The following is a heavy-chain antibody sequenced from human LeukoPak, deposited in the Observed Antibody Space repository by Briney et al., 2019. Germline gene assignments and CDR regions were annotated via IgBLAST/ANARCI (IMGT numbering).Heavy chain of an antibody. CDR1: GYSFTSYG. D-gene: IGHD3-22*01. Sequence: GASVKVSCKASGYSFTSYGISWVRQAPGQGLEWMGWISGYNGNTNYAQRLQGRVTMTTDTSTSTAYMELRSLSSDDTAVYYCARDRPYYYDSSAYCPDFWGQGTLVTVSS. J-gene: IGHJ4*02. CDR2: ISGYNGNT. V-gene: IGHV1-18*01. CDR3: ARDRPYYYDSSAYCPDF.